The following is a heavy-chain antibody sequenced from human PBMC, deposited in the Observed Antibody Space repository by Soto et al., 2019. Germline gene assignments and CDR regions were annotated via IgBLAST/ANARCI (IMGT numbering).Heavy chain of an antibody. Sequence: QITLKESGPTLVKPTQTLTLTCTFSGFSLSTSGVGVGWIRQPPGKALEWLALIYWDDDKRYSPSLKSRLTITKDTSKNQVVLTMTNMDPVGTATYYCAHAAAGTVSPWFDPWGQGTLVTVSS. D-gene: IGHD6-13*01. CDR2: IYWDDDK. CDR1: GFSLSTSGVG. J-gene: IGHJ5*02. V-gene: IGHV2-5*02. CDR3: AHAAAGTVSPWFDP.